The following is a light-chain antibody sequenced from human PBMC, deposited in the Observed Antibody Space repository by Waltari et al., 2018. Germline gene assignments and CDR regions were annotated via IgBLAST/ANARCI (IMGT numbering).Light chain of an antibody. V-gene: IGKV1-39*01. CDR3: QQSYRTPET. Sequence: DIQMTQSPSSLSASVGDRVTITCRASQSSGSYLNWYQQKPGKAPKLLIYAASRLQSGVPSRFSGSGSGTDVTLTISSLQPEDFATYYCQQSYRTPETFGQGTKLEIK. J-gene: IGKJ2*01. CDR1: QSSGSY. CDR2: AAS.